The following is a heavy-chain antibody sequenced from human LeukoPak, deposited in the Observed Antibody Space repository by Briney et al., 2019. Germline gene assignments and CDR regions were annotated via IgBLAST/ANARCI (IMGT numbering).Heavy chain of an antibody. CDR3: AGSAYDFWSGYYGMDV. CDR1: GGSISSYY. J-gene: IGHJ6*04. CDR2: IYYSGST. Sequence: SETLSLTCTVSGGSISSYYWSWIRQPPGKGLEWIGYIYYSGSTNYNPSLKSRVTISVDTSKNQFSLKLSSVTAADTAVYYCAGSAYDFWSGYYGMDVWGKGTTVTVSS. V-gene: IGHV4-59*01. D-gene: IGHD3-3*01.